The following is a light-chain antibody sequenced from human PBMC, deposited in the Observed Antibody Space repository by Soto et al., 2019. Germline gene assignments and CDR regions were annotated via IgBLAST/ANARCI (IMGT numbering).Light chain of an antibody. CDR1: QSFRGL. Sequence: EIVLTQSPGTLSLSPGERATLSCRASQSFRGLLAWYQPMPGQAPRPLIYDAYNRATGIPPRFSGSGSGTDFTLTISSLEPEDSAVYYCQQRHMWPITFGQGTRLEIK. CDR2: DAY. V-gene: IGKV3-11*01. J-gene: IGKJ5*01. CDR3: QQRHMWPIT.